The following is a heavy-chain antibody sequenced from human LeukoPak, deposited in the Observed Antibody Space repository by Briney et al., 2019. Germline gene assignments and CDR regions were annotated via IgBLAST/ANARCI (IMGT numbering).Heavy chain of an antibody. J-gene: IGHJ4*02. V-gene: IGHV3-74*01. Sequence: GGSLRLSCAASGFTFSPSWMRWVRQGPGKGLEWVSRIKGDGTYKNYADSVRGRFTISRDNAKNTLSLQMNSLRAEDTAVYYCVSFYETYWGRGTLVTVSS. CDR1: GFTFSPSW. CDR2: IKGDGTYK. CDR3: VSFYETY. D-gene: IGHD2/OR15-2a*01.